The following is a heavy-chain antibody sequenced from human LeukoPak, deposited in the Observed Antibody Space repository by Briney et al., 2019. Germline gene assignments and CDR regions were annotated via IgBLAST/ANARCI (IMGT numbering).Heavy chain of an antibody. D-gene: IGHD3/OR15-3a*01. V-gene: IGHV5-51*01. Sequence: GESLKISCKGSGYSFTNYWIGWVRQMPGKGLEWMGIIYPGDSDTRYSPSFQGQVTISADKSISTAYLQWSSLKASDTAMYYCARVDNYYYYYMDVWGKGTTVTVSS. CDR3: ARVDNYYYYYMDV. CDR1: GYSFTNYW. CDR2: IYPGDSDT. J-gene: IGHJ6*03.